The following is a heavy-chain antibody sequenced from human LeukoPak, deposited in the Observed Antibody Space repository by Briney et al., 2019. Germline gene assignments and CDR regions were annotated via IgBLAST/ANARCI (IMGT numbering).Heavy chain of an antibody. V-gene: IGHV4-61*08. J-gene: IGHJ5*02. CDR1: GGSISSGGYY. CDR2: IYYSGST. D-gene: IGHD3-3*01. CDR3: ARSPGYTTPLWSGYYSNWFDP. Sequence: PSETLSLTCTVSGGSISSGGYYWSWIRQHPGKGLEWIGYIYYSGSTNYNPSLKSRVTISVDTSKNQFSLKLSSVTAADTAVYYCARSPGYTTPLWSGYYSNWFDPWGQGTLVTVSS.